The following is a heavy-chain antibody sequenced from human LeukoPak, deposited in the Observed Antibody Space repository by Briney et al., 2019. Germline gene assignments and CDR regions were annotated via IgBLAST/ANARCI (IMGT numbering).Heavy chain of an antibody. J-gene: IGHJ4*02. CDR2: INQAGSDR. Sequence: PGGSLTLSCEVSGFSFSTYWMNWVRQAPGEGLEWVANINQAGSDRYYVDSVKGRFTISRDNAKNSLYLQMNSLRAEDTAVYYCGRGDPDYWGQGTLVTVSS. V-gene: IGHV3-7*01. CDR3: GRGDPDY. CDR1: GFSFSTYW.